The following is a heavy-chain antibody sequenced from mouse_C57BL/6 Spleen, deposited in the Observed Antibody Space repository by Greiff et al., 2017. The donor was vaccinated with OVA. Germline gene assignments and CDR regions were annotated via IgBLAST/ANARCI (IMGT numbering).Heavy chain of an antibody. CDR1: GYTFTDYY. V-gene: IGHV1-26*01. CDR2: INPNNGGT. Sequence: VQLQQSGPELVKPGASVKISCKASGYTFTDYYMNWVKQSHGKSLEWIGDINPNNGGTSYNQKFKGKATLTVDKSSSTAYMELRSLTSEDSAVYYCARRGYGNPFDYWGQGTTLTVSS. CDR3: ARRGYGNPFDY. J-gene: IGHJ2*01. D-gene: IGHD2-1*01.